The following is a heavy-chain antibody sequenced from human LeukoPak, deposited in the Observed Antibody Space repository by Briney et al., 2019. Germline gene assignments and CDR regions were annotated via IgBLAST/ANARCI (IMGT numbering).Heavy chain of an antibody. CDR3: ARRNNKYFDY. V-gene: IGHV5-51*01. J-gene: IGHJ4*02. CDR2: IYPGDSDT. CDR1: GYSFNSCW. D-gene: IGHD1/OR15-1a*01. Sequence: GESLKISCKGSGYSFNSCWIGWVRQMPGKGLEWMGIIYPGDSDTRYSPSFQGQVTISADKSISTAYLQWNSLKASDTAMYYCARRNNKYFDYWGQGTLVTVSS.